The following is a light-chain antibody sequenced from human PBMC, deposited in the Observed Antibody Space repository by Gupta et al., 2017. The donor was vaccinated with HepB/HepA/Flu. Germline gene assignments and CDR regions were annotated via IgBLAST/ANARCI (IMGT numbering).Light chain of an antibody. CDR1: QSVSSN. CDR3: QQYNNWPPLT. V-gene: IGKV3-15*01. CDR2: GAS. J-gene: IGKJ4*01. Sequence: DIVMTQSPATLSVSPGERATLSCRASQSVSSNLAWYQQKPGQAPRLLIYGASTRVTGIPARFSGSGCGTELTLTINSRQSEDFAIYYCQQYNNWPPLTFGGGTKVEIK.